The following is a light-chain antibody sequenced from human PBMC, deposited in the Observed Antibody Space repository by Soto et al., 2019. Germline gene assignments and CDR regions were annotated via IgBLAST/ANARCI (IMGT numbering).Light chain of an antibody. V-gene: IGKV2D-29*02. CDR3: MQSTQCPPT. J-gene: IGKJ5*01. CDR2: EVS. CDR1: QSLLHINGETF. Sequence: DCVMPPAPLPLSVAPGQPASISFRSSQSLLHINGETFLFWFLQKPGQSPQLLIYEVSTRVSGVPDRFSGSGSGTDFTLEISRVETDNVGIYYCMQSTQCPPTFGQGTRLEI.